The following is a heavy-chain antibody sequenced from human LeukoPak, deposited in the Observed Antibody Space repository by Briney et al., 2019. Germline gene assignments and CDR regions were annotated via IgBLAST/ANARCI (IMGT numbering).Heavy chain of an antibody. Sequence: PSQTLSLTCTVSGGSISSGDYYWSWIRQPPGKGLEWIGYIYYSGSTYYNPSLKSRVTISVDTSKNQFSLKLSSVTAADTAVYYCARGDDYDDAFDIWGQGTMVTVSS. CDR3: ARGDDYDDAFDI. CDR2: IYYSGST. V-gene: IGHV4-30-4*01. D-gene: IGHD4-17*01. J-gene: IGHJ3*02. CDR1: GGSISSGDYY.